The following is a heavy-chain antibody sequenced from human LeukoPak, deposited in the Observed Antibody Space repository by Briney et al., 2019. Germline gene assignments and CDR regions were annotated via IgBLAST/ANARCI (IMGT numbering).Heavy chain of an antibody. CDR1: GYTFTSNY. V-gene: IGHV1-46*01. CDR2: ISPSGGST. CDR3: ASDGGGTMVRGVIPGVDY. Sequence: ASVKVSCKAFGYTFTSNYMHWVRQAPGQGPEWMGVISPSGGSTTYAQKFQGRVTMTRDMSTSTVYMELSSLRSEDTAVYYCASDGGGTMVRGVIPGVDYWGQGTLVTVSS. D-gene: IGHD3-10*01. J-gene: IGHJ4*02.